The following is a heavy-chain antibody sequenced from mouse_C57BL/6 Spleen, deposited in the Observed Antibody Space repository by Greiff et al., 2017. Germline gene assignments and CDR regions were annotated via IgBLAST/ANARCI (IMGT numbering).Heavy chain of an antibody. J-gene: IGHJ2*01. V-gene: IGHV1-69*01. CDR3: ASKAYGSSYFDY. CDR1: GYTFTSYW. D-gene: IGHD1-1*01. CDR2: IDPSDSYT. Sequence: VQLKQPGAELVMPGASVKLSCKASGYTFTSYWLHWVKQRPGQGLEWIGEIDPSDSYTNYNQKFKGKSTLTVDKSSSTAYMQLSSLTSEDSAVYYCASKAYGSSYFDYWGQGTTLTVSS.